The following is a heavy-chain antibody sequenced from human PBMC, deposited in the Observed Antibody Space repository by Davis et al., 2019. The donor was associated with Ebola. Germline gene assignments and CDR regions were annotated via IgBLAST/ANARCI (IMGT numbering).Heavy chain of an antibody. CDR3: ARDGGEICSSTSCFHGLDV. Sequence: AASVKVSCKASGYTFTSYAMHWVRQAPGQRLEWMGWINAGNGNTKYSQKFQGRVTITRDTSASTAYMELSSLRSEDTAVYYCARDGGEICSSTSCFHGLDVWGLGTTVTVSS. D-gene: IGHD2-2*01. CDR2: INAGNGNT. CDR1: GYTFTSYA. J-gene: IGHJ6*02. V-gene: IGHV1-3*01.